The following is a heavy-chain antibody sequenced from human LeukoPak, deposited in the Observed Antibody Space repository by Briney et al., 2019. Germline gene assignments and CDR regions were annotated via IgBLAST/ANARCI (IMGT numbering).Heavy chain of an antibody. V-gene: IGHV4-4*07. D-gene: IGHD2-15*01. CDR1: GGSISSYY. CDR3: ARELVGQYCSGGSCYNFYYYYYMDV. Sequence: PSETLSPTCTVSGGSISSYYWSWIRQPAGKGLEWIGRIYTSGSTNYNPSLKSRVTMSVDTSKNQFSLKLSSVTAADTAVYYCARELVGQYCSGGSCYNFYYYYYMDVWGKGTTVTVSS. J-gene: IGHJ6*03. CDR2: IYTSGST.